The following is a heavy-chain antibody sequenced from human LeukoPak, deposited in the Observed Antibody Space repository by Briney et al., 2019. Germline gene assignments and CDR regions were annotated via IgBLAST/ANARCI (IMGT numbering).Heavy chain of an antibody. CDR3: TRGQTNPFDY. J-gene: IGHJ4*02. CDR2: IYSSGGT. Sequence: GGSLRLSCAASGFTASSNYMSWVRQAPGKGLEWVSVIYSSGGTYYADSVKGRFTISRDNSQNTLYLQMNTRRIEDTAVYYCTRGQTNPFDYWGQGTLVTVSS. V-gene: IGHV3-66*01. D-gene: IGHD1-14*01. CDR1: GFTASSNY.